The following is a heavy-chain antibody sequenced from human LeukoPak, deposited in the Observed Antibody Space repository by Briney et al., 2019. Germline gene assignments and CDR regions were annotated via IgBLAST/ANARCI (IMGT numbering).Heavy chain of an antibody. CDR2: IIPIFGTA. D-gene: IGHD3-10*01. J-gene: IGHJ4*02. CDR3: ARDSPGVSPGYFDY. Sequence: GASVKVSCKASGGTFSSYAISWVRQAPGQGLEWMGGIIPIFGTANYAQKFQGRVTITADESTSTAYMELSSLRSEDTAVYYCARDSPGVSPGYFDYWGQGTLVTVSS. CDR1: GGTFSSYA. V-gene: IGHV1-69*13.